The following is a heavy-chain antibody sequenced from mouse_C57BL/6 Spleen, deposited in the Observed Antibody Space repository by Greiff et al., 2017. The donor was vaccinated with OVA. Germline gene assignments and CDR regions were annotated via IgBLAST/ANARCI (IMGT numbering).Heavy chain of an antibody. V-gene: IGHV1-15*01. CDR2: IDPETGGT. CDR3: ARSVLITAVVDFDY. CDR1: GYTFNDYE. J-gene: IGHJ2*01. Sequence: VHVKQSGAELVKPGASVTLSCKASGYTFNDYEMHWVKQTTEHGLEWIGAIDPETGGTTYTPKFKGKAILTADKSSSTAYMELRSLTSEDSAVYYCARSVLITAVVDFDYWGHGTTLTVSS. D-gene: IGHD1-1*01.